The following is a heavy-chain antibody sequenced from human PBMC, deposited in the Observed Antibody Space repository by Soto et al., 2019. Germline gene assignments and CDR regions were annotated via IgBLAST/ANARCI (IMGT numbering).Heavy chain of an antibody. V-gene: IGHV3-53*01. D-gene: IGHD1-1*01. CDR3: ARVRYNWNDFDY. CDR2: IYSGGST. J-gene: IGHJ4*02. CDR1: GFTVSSNY. Sequence: GGSLRLSCAASGFTVSSNYMSWVRQAPGKGLEWVSVIYSGGSTYYADSVKGRFTISRDNSKNTLYLQMNSLRAEDTAVYYCARVRYNWNDFDYWGQGTLVTVSS.